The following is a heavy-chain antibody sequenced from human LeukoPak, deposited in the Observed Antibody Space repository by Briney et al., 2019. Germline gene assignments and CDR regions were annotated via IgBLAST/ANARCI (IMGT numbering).Heavy chain of an antibody. CDR3: ARTVDWAPFDY. CDR1: GYTFTSYY. V-gene: IGHV1-46*01. CDR2: INPSGGST. J-gene: IGHJ4*02. D-gene: IGHD3-9*01. Sequence: ASVKVSCKASGYTFTSYYMHWVRQAPGQGLEWMGTINPSGGSTSYAQKLQGRVTMTTDTSTSTAYMELRSLRSDDTAVYYCARTVDWAPFDYWGQGTLVTVSS.